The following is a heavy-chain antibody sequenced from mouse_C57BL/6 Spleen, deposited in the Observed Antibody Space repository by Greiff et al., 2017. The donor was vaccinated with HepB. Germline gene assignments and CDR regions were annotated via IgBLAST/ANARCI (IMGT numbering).Heavy chain of an antibody. CDR2: INPSNGGT. CDR1: GYTFTSYW. J-gene: IGHJ4*01. Sequence: QVQLQQPGTELVKPGASVKLSCKASGYTFTSYWMHWVKQRPGQGLEWIGNINPSNGGTNYNEKFKSKATLTVDKSSSTAYMQLSSPTSEDSAVYYCARRGYGNSLYYAMDYWGQGTSVTVSS. CDR3: ARRGYGNSLYYAMDY. V-gene: IGHV1-53*01. D-gene: IGHD2-1*01.